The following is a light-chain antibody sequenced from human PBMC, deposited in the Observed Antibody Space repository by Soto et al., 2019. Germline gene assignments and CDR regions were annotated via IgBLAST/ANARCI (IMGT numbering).Light chain of an antibody. V-gene: IGLV2-23*01. Sequence: QSALTQPASVSGSPELSITISCSGTTSDVGGYNLVSWYQQHTAKAPKLLIYEGTQRPSGVSSRFSGSKSGNTASLTISGLQAEDEADYYCCSYASSSSYVFGTGTKVTVL. CDR2: EGT. CDR1: TSDVGGYNL. J-gene: IGLJ1*01. CDR3: CSYASSSSYV.